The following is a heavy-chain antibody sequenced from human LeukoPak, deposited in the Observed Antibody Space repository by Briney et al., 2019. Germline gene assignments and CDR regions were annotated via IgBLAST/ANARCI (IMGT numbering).Heavy chain of an antibody. CDR1: GFTFGDYA. CDR3: SREEAGPYYYDSSGYPNWFDP. CDR2: IRSKTYGGTT. J-gene: IGHJ5*02. V-gene: IGHV3-49*03. D-gene: IGHD3-22*01. Sequence: QPGRSLRLSCRASGFTFGDYAMSWFRQAPGKGLEWVGFIRSKTYGGTTEYAASVKGRFTVSRDDSKSIAYLHMNRLKTEDTAVYYCSREEAGPYYYDSSGYPNWFDPWGQGTLVTVSS.